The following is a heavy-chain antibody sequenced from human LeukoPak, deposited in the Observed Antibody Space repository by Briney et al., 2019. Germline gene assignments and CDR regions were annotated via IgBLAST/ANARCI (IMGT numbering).Heavy chain of an antibody. D-gene: IGHD3-22*01. V-gene: IGHV3-23*01. CDR3: AKELHSSGYH. J-gene: IGHJ4*02. CDR2: ISGSGGST. CDR1: GYIVSKNA. Sequence: GGSLRLSCTAPGYIVSKNAMNWVRQAPGKGLEWVSAISGSGGSTYYADSVKGRFTISRDNSKNTLYLQMNSLRAEDTAVYYCAKELHSSGYHWGQGTLVTVSS.